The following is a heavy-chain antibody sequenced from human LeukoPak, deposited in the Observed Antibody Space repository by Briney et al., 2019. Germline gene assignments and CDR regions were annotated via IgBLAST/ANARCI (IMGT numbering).Heavy chain of an antibody. Sequence: PGGSLRLSCAASGFTFSSYWMSLVRQAPGKGLEWVANIKQDGSEKYYVDSVKGRFTISRDNAKNSLYLQMNSLRAEDTAVYYCAKLRPIGITMIVAITHFYFDYWGQGTLVTVSS. V-gene: IGHV3-7*03. CDR3: AKLRPIGITMIVAITHFYFDY. CDR2: IKQDGSEK. CDR1: GFTFSSYW. J-gene: IGHJ4*02. D-gene: IGHD3-22*01.